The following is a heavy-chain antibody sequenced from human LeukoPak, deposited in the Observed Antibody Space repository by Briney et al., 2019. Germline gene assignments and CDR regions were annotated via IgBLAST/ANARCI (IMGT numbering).Heavy chain of an antibody. J-gene: IGHJ3*02. CDR1: GYSFTSYW. CDR2: IYPGDSDT. CDR3: ARVSGGYSYGYDAFDI. D-gene: IGHD5-18*01. V-gene: IGHV5-51*01. Sequence: GESLKISXKGSGYSFTSYWIGWVRQMPGKGLEWMGIIYPGDSDTRYSPSFQGQVTISADKSISTAYLQWSSLKASDTAMYYCARVSGGYSYGYDAFDIWGQGTMVTVSS.